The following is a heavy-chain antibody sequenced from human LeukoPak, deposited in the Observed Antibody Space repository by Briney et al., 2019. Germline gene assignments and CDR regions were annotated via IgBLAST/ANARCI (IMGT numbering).Heavy chain of an antibody. D-gene: IGHD3-3*01. CDR1: GFTFDDYG. V-gene: IGHV3-20*04. CDR2: INWNGGMT. Sequence: GGSLRLSCAASGFTFDDYGMSWVRQGPGKGLEWVSGINWNGGMTAYADSVKGRFTISRDNAKNSLYLQMNSLRAEDTAVYYCARGSEWSSGVSDYWGQGTLVTVSS. CDR3: ARGSEWSSGVSDY. J-gene: IGHJ4*02.